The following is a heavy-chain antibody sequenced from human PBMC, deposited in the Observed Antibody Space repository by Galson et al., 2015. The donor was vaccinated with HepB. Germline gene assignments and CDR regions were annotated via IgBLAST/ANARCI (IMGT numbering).Heavy chain of an antibody. CDR1: GFTFSSYA. Sequence: SLRLSCAASGFTFSSYAMSWVRQAPGKGLEWVSAISGSGGSTYYADSVKGRFTISRDNSKNTLYLQMNSLRAEDTAVYYCAKDLIRGGDIVVAPGGYWGQGTLVTVSS. CDR2: ISGSGGST. D-gene: IGHD2-2*01. CDR3: AKDLIRGGDIVVAPGGY. V-gene: IGHV3-23*01. J-gene: IGHJ4*02.